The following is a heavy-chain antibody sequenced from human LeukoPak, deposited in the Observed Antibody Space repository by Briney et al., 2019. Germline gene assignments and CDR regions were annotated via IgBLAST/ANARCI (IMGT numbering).Heavy chain of an antibody. V-gene: IGHV1-3*01. D-gene: IGHD1-26*01. CDR3: ARDEGELHEDY. Sequence: WGXXXPXQXXXWMGWINAGNGNTKYSQKFQGRVTITRDTSASTAYMELSSLRSEDTAVYYCARDEGELHEDYWGQGTLVTVSS. J-gene: IGHJ4*02. CDR2: INAGNGNT.